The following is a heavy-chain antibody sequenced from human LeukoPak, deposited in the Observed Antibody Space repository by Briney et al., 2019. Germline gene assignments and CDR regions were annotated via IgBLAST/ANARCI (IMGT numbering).Heavy chain of an antibody. Sequence: PGGSLRLSCAASGFTFSNYAMSWVRQAPGKGLEWVSTISGSGGSTYYADSVKGRFTISRDNSKNTLYLQMNSLRAEDTAVYYCAKDPTHSSGYYYADDAFDIWGQGTMVTVSS. CDR3: AKDPTHSSGYYYADDAFDI. V-gene: IGHV3-23*01. CDR1: GFTFSNYA. D-gene: IGHD3-22*01. CDR2: ISGSGGST. J-gene: IGHJ3*02.